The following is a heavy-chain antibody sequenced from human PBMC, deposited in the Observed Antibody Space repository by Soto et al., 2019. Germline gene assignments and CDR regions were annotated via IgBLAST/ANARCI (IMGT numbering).Heavy chain of an antibody. D-gene: IGHD3-16*01. CDR2: IRRNAYGETT. V-gene: IGHV3-49*04. CDR1: GFTFGDYA. Sequence: PGGSLRLSCTPSGFTFGDYALSWVRQAPGKGLEWVGFIRRNAYGETTDYAASVKGIFTISRGDSKSIAYLQMNSLRTEDTAWYYCTRASSLDFDFWGQGTLVTVSS. CDR3: TRASSLDFDF. J-gene: IGHJ4*02.